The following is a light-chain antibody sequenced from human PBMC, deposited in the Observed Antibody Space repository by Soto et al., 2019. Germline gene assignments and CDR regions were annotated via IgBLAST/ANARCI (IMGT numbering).Light chain of an antibody. V-gene: IGLV2-8*01. CDR3: SSHAGINNVV. Sequence: QSALTQPPSASGSPGQSVTISCTGTSSDVGGYNYVSWYQQHPGKAPKLIIYEVTKRPSGVPDRFSGSKSGNTASLTVSGLQAEDEADYYCSSHAGINNVVFGGGTKHTVL. CDR1: SSDVGGYNY. CDR2: EVT. J-gene: IGLJ3*02.